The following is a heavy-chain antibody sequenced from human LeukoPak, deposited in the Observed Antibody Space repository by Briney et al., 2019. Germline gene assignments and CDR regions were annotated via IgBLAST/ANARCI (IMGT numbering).Heavy chain of an antibody. CDR3: AKDDDIRGGYGMDV. J-gene: IGHJ6*02. V-gene: IGHV3-30*18. D-gene: IGHD1-1*01. Sequence: GGSLRLSCAASGFTFSSYGMHWVRQAPGKGLEWVAVISYDGSNKYYADSVKGRFTISRDSSKNTLYLQMNSLRAEDTAVYYCAKDDDIRGGYGMDVWGQGTTVTVSS. CDR1: GFTFSSYG. CDR2: ISYDGSNK.